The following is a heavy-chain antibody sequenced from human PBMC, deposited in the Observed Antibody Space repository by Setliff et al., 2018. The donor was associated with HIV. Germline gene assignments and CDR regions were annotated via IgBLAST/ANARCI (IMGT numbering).Heavy chain of an antibody. J-gene: IGHJ4*02. CDR2: VYYSSST. D-gene: IGHD3-22*01. CDR3: ARSRGNYDSRGYYRWYIFDS. CDR1: GGSTRTSSYY. Sequence: SETLSLTCTVYGGSTRTSSYYWGWIRQGPGKGLEGIGSVYYSSSTYYNPSLKRRVTISVDTSKNQFTLKLTSLPATDTAVYYCARSRGNYDSRGYYRWYIFDSWGQGTLVTVSS. V-gene: IGHV4-39*01.